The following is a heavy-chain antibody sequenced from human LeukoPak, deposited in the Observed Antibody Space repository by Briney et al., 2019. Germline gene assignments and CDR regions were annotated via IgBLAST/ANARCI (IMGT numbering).Heavy chain of an antibody. CDR1: GDSISSTGYY. D-gene: IGHD2-8*02. J-gene: IGHJ5*02. CDR2: MYHSGST. Sequence: SETLSLTCTVSGDSISSTGYYWGWIRQPPGKGLEWIASMYHSGSTYHNPTLKRRVTISFDTSNNQLSLKLSSVTAADTAIYYCAGHEHSASLYGLSLFAPWGEGTLVTVSS. CDR3: AGHEHSASLYGLSLFAP. V-gene: IGHV4-39*01.